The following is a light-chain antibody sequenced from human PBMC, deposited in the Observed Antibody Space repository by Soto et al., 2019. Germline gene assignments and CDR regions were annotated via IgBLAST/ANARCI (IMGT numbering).Light chain of an antibody. CDR1: QSISSW. V-gene: IGKV1-5*03. CDR2: KAS. CDR3: QQYSSWWT. J-gene: IGKJ1*01. Sequence: DLQMTQSPSTLSASVGDRVTITCRASQSISSWLAWYQQKPGKAPKLLIYKASTLESGVPSRFSGRESGTEFPLTINSLQPDDFATYYCQQYSSWWTFGQGTKVEIK.